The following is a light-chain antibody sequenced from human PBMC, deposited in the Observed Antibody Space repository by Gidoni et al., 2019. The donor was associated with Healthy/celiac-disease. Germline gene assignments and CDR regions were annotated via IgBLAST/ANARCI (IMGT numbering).Light chain of an antibody. V-gene: IGLV1-44*01. CDR2: INN. J-gene: IGLJ3*02. CDR1: SSNIVSNT. CDR3: AAWDDSLNGPV. Sequence: QSVLTQPPSASGTPGQRVTISCSGSSSNIVSNTVNWYQQLPGTAPKPLIDINNQRPPGVPDRFSGSKSGTSASLAISGLQSEDEADYYCAAWDDSLNGPVFGGGTKLTVL.